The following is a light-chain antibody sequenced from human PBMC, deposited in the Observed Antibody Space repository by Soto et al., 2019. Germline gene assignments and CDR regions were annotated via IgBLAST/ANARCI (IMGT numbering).Light chain of an antibody. V-gene: IGKV1-8*01. J-gene: IGKJ2*01. CDR2: SAS. Sequence: AIRMTQSPSSFSASTGDRVTITCRASQDISTSLAWYQQKPGKAPKLLIYSASSLQSGVPANFSGSGSGTDFPSTISRLQSGDFSNYYCQQYYSYPYTFGQGTKVEIK. CDR3: QQYYSYPYT. CDR1: QDISTS.